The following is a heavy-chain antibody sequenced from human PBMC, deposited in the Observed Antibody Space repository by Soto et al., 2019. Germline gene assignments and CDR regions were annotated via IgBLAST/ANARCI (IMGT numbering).Heavy chain of an antibody. V-gene: IGHV3-30*18. Sequence: GGSLRLSCAASGFTFSSYGMHWVRQAPGKGLEWVAVISYDGSNKYYADSVKGRFTISRDNSKNTLYLQMNSLRAEDTAVYYCAKGGLYCSGGSCYSAEYFQHWGQGTLVTVSS. D-gene: IGHD2-15*01. CDR2: ISYDGSNK. CDR3: AKGGLYCSGGSCYSAEYFQH. J-gene: IGHJ1*01. CDR1: GFTFSSYG.